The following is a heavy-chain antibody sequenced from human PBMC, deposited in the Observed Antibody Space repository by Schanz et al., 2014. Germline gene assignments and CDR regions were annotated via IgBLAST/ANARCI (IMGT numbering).Heavy chain of an antibody. CDR2: ITAYNGDT. V-gene: IGHV1-18*04. J-gene: IGHJ6*02. CDR1: GYTFTGYY. D-gene: IGHD3-10*01. Sequence: QVQLVQSGAEVKKPGSSMKVSCKASGYTFTGYYMHWVRQAPGQGLEWMGWITAYNGDTNYALKLQGRVTMTTDTSTGTAYMELRNLRSDDTAVYYCARAKRFGDMDVWGQGTTVTVSS. CDR3: ARAKRFGDMDV.